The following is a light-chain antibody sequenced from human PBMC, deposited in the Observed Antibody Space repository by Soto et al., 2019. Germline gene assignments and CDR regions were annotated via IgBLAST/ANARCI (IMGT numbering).Light chain of an antibody. V-gene: IGKV3-20*01. J-gene: IGKJ5*01. Sequence: IVLTQSPATLSLSPGERATLSCRASQSVGNNYLAWYQQRPGQAPRLLIYGASSRATGIPDRFSGSGSGTEFSLTISRLEPEDFAVYHCQQYSSSPRTFGQGTRLEIK. CDR3: QQYSSSPRT. CDR1: QSVGNNY. CDR2: GAS.